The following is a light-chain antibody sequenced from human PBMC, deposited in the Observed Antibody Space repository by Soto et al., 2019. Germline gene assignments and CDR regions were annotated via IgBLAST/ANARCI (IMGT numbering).Light chain of an antibody. J-gene: IGKJ5*01. V-gene: IGKV3-15*01. CDR3: HQYNNWPIT. CDR2: GAS. CDR1: QSVSSS. Sequence: EIVMTQSPATLSVSPGERVTLSCRASQSVSSSLAWYQQKPGQAPRLLIYGASTRATGIPARFSGSGSGTDFTLTISGLQSEDFAVYYCHQYNNWPITFGQGTRLEIK.